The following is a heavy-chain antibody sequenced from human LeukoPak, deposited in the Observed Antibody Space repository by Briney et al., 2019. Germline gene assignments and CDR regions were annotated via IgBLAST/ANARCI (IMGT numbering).Heavy chain of an antibody. V-gene: IGHV1-8*02. Sequence: ASVKVSCKASGYSFTNYDINWVRQATGQGLEWMGWMNPKSGDTGYSQKFRGRVTMTRNTSISTAYMELSSLTSEDTAMYYCARESGFYGSGSRFWGQGTLVTVSS. J-gene: IGHJ4*02. CDR3: ARESGFYGSGSRF. CDR2: MNPKSGDT. CDR1: GYSFTNYD. D-gene: IGHD3-10*01.